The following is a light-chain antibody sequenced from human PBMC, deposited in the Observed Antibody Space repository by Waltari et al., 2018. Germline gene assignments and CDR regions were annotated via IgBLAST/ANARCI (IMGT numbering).Light chain of an antibody. CDR1: QSISSN. J-gene: IGKJ1*01. Sequence: IQMNQSTPSLSASGGDRVTSTCRASQSISSNLNWYQQKPGKAPKLLIYAESSLERGVPSRFSGSGSGTDFTITISSLQPEDFATFYCQQSYSTPPVTFGQGTKVEIK. CDR2: AES. V-gene: IGKV1-39*01. CDR3: QQSYSTPPVT.